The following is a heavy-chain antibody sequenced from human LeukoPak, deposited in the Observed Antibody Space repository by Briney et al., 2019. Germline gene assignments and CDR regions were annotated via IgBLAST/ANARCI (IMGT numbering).Heavy chain of an antibody. CDR2: VHLGRT. J-gene: IGHJ4*02. V-gene: IGHV4-4*02. D-gene: IGHD3-3*01. Sequence: KPSETLSLTCGVSGGSVTSTNWWTWVRQPPGKGLEWIGEVHLGRTNYNPSLKSRLTMSVDLSENHISLKLTSVTAADTAVYYCAREGGFYRPLDYSGQGTLVTVSS. CDR1: GGSVTSTNW. CDR3: AREGGFYRPLDY.